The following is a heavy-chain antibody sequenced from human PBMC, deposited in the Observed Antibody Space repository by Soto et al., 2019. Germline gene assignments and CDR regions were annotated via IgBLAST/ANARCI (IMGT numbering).Heavy chain of an antibody. J-gene: IGHJ4*02. CDR1: GFEFSAYW. CDR3: ANRPDYYDSSGYLEY. CDR2: ISGSGGST. Sequence: GGSLRLSCAASGFEFSAYWMTWVRQAPGKGLEWVSAISGSGGSTYYADSVKGRFTISRDNSKNTLYLQMNSLRAEDTAVYYCANRPDYYDSSGYLEYWGQGTLVTVSS. D-gene: IGHD3-22*01. V-gene: IGHV3-23*01.